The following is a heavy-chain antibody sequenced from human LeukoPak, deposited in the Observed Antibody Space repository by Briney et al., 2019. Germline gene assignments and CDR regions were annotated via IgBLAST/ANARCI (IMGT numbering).Heavy chain of an antibody. CDR3: ARQDDSSGYYRQPLDY. J-gene: IGHJ4*02. D-gene: IGHD3-22*01. V-gene: IGHV3-7*01. CDR2: IKQDGSEK. CDR1: GFAFSSYW. Sequence: PGGSLRLSCAASGFAFSSYWMSWVRQAPGKGLEWAANIKQDGSEKYYVDSVKGRFTISRDNAKNSLYLQMNSLRAEDTAVYYCARQDDSSGYYRQPLDYWGQGTLVTVSS.